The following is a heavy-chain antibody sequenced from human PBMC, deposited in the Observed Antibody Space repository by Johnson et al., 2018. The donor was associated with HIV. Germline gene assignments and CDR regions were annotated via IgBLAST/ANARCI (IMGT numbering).Heavy chain of an antibody. Sequence: VQLVESGGGLVQPGGSLRLSCAASGFTFSSNVMSWVRQAPGKGLEWVATIIGGSGGSTYYADSVKGRFTISRDNSKNTLYLQMNSLRAGDTAVYYCARSLLWFGESNAFDIWGQGTMVTVSS. CDR3: ARSLLWFGESNAFDI. D-gene: IGHD3-10*01. CDR1: GFTFSSNV. V-gene: IGHV3-23*04. CDR2: IIGGSGGST. J-gene: IGHJ3*02.